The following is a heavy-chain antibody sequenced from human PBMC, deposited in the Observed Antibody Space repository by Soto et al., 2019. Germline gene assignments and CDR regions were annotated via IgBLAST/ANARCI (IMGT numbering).Heavy chain of an antibody. CDR3: ARDRAIFGVADYYYYGMNV. Sequence: QVQLVQSGAEVKKPGSSVKVSCKASGGTFSSYAISWVRQAPGQGLEWMGGIIPIFGTANYAQKFQGRVTITADESTSTAYMELSSLRSEDTAVYYCARDRAIFGVADYYYYGMNVWGQGTTVTVSS. V-gene: IGHV1-69*01. CDR1: GGTFSSYA. CDR2: IIPIFGTA. J-gene: IGHJ6*02. D-gene: IGHD3-3*01.